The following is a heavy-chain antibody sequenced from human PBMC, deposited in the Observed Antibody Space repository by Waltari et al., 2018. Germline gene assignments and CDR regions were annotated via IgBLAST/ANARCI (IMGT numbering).Heavy chain of an antibody. CDR3: AKDPSSGWLSRYYYGMDV. CDR1: GFTFDDYA. D-gene: IGHD6-19*01. J-gene: IGHJ6*02. Sequence: EVQLVESGGGVVQPGGSLRLSCAASGFTFDDYAMHWVRQAPGKGLEWVSLISGDGGSTYYAESVKGRFTISRDNSKNSLYLQMNSLRTEDTALYYCAKDPSSGWLSRYYYGMDVWGQGTTVTVSS. V-gene: IGHV3-43*02. CDR2: ISGDGGST.